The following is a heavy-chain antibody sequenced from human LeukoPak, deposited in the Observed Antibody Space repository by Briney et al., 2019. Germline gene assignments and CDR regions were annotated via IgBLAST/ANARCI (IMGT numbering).Heavy chain of an antibody. V-gene: IGHV3-30*04. CDR2: IWYDGSNK. D-gene: IGHD2-15*01. CDR1: GFTFSSYA. Sequence: GRSLRLSCAASGFTFSSYAMHWVRQAPGKGLEWVAVIWYDGSNKYYADTVKGRFTISRDNSKNTLYLQMNSLRAEDTAVYFCARVACTGNSCRPYHYYGMDVWGQGTTVTVSS. CDR3: ARVACTGNSCRPYHYYGMDV. J-gene: IGHJ6*02.